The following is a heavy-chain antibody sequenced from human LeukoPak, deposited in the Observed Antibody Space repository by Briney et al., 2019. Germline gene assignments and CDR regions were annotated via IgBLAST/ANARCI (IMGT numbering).Heavy chain of an antibody. CDR3: ARGPTLGFWSGYPLYYYMDV. V-gene: IGHV1-69*05. CDR1: GGTFSSYA. CDR2: IIPIFGTA. Sequence: GASVKVSCKGSGGTFSSYAISWVRQAPGQGLEWMGGIIPIFGTANYAQKFQGRVTITTDESTSTAYMELSSLRSEDTAVYYCARGPTLGFWSGYPLYYYMDVWGKGTTVTVSS. J-gene: IGHJ6*03. D-gene: IGHD3-3*01.